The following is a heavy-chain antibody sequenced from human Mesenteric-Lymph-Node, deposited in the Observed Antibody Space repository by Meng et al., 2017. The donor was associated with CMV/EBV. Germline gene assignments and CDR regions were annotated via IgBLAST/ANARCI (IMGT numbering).Heavy chain of an antibody. Sequence: SVKVSCKASGYTFTGYYMHWVRQAPGQGLEWMGWINPNSGGTNYAQKFQGRVTMTRDTSISTAYMELSRLRSDDTAVYYCARAGYCSSTSCYRPIYYYGMDVWGQGTTVTVSS. CDR1: GYTFTGYY. D-gene: IGHD2-2*01. CDR3: ARAGYCSSTSCYRPIYYYGMDV. J-gene: IGHJ6*02. CDR2: INPNSGGT. V-gene: IGHV1-2*02.